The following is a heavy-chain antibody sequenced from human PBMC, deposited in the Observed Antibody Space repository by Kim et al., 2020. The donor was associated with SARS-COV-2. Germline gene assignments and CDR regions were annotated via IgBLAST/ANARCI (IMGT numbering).Heavy chain of an antibody. CDR3: ARGQRITMIVGVYYFDY. D-gene: IGHD3-22*01. CDR2: ISSSSSTI. V-gene: IGHV3-48*02. CDR1: GFTFSSYS. Sequence: GGSLRLSCAASGFTFSSYSMNWVRQAPGKGLEWVSYISSSSSTIYYADSVKGRFTISRDNAKNSLYLQMNSLRDEDTAVYYCARGQRITMIVGVYYFDYWGQGTLVTVSS. J-gene: IGHJ4*02.